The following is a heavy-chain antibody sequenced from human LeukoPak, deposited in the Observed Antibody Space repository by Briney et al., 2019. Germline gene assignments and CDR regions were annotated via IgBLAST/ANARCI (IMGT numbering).Heavy chain of an antibody. Sequence: GGSLRLSCAASRFTFSSYGMHWVRQAPGKGLEWLAVISYDGGNKYYADSVNGRFTISRDNSKNTLFLQMDSLTAEDTVVYYCARDVTEGWSLGVHSWGLGTLVTVSS. CDR2: ISYDGGNK. J-gene: IGHJ4*02. V-gene: IGHV3-30*03. D-gene: IGHD6-19*01. CDR1: RFTFSSYG. CDR3: ARDVTEGWSLGVHS.